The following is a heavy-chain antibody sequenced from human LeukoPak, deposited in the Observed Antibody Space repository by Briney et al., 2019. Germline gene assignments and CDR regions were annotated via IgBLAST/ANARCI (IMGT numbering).Heavy chain of an antibody. J-gene: IGHJ1*01. CDR2: ISYDGPNK. V-gene: IGHV3-30*18. CDR1: GFTFSSYG. D-gene: IGHD2-15*01. Sequence: GGSLRLSCAASGFTFSSYGMHWVRQPPGRGLEWVAVISYDGPNKYYADSVKGRSTISRDNSKNTLYLQMNSLRIDDTAVYYCAKDFAKYCSGGCDFQYWGQGTLVTVSS. CDR3: AKDFAKYCSGGCDFQY.